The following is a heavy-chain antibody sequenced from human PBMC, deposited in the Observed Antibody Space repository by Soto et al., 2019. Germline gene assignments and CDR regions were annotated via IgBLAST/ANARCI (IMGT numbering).Heavy chain of an antibody. CDR1: GFTFSSYA. D-gene: IGHD2-2*01. CDR2: ISGSGGST. V-gene: IGHV3-23*01. Sequence: GGSLRLSCAASGFTFSSYAMSWVRQAPGKGLEWVSTISGSGGSTYYADSVKGRFTISRDNSKNTLYLQMNSLRAEDTAVYYCAKDQKDIVIVPAAIFDYWGQGTLVTVSS. J-gene: IGHJ4*02. CDR3: AKDQKDIVIVPAAIFDY.